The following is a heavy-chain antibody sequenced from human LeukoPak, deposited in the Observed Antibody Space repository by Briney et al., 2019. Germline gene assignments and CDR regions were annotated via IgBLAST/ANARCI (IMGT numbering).Heavy chain of an antibody. CDR3: ARDPDYGDPY. D-gene: IGHD4/OR15-4a*01. CDR1: GFSFTDSY. J-gene: IGHJ4*02. V-gene: IGHV3-11*01. CDR2: ITSSGATT. Sequence: GGSLRLSCSASGFSFTDSYMNWFRLSPEKGLEWIAYITSSGATTEYADSVKGRFTISRVNAKNSLYLQMNSLRPDDMAVYYCARDPDYGDPYWGQGTLVTVSS.